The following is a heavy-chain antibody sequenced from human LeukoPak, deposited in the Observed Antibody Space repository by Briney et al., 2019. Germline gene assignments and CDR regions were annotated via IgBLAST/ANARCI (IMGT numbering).Heavy chain of an antibody. CDR2: IYYSGST. Sequence: SETLSLTCTVSGGSISSYYWSWIRQPPGKGLEWIGYIYYSGSTNYNPSLKSRVTISVDTSKNQFSLKLSSATAADTAVYYCARDPGDGYTPGWFDPWGQGTLVTVSS. CDR3: ARDPGDGYTPGWFDP. J-gene: IGHJ5*02. D-gene: IGHD5-24*01. CDR1: GGSISSYY. V-gene: IGHV4-59*01.